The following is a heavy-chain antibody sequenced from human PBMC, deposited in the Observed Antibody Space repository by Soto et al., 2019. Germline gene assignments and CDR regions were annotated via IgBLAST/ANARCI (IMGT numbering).Heavy chain of an antibody. CDR3: VSDRGYGHASVPYS. J-gene: IGHJ4*02. V-gene: IGHV3-30*03. CDR1: GFAFSSYG. CDR2: ISYDGRLQ. D-gene: IGHD5-18*01. Sequence: QAQLVETGGGVVQPGRSLRLSCAASGFAFSSYGMHWVRQAPGKGLEWVAVISYDGRLQHYADPVKGRFTISRDNSKNMVLLQMSSLRSEDTAVYYCVSDRGYGHASVPYSWGQGTLVSVSS.